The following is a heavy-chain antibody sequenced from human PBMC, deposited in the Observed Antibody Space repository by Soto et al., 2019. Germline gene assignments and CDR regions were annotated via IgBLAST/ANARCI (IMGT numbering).Heavy chain of an antibody. CDR1: GDSISSSNW. Sequence: SETLSLTCAVSGDSISSSNWWSWVRQPPGKGLEWIGDILHDGSTNNNPSLKSRVSISIDTSKNLFSLRLRSVTAADTAVYFCARVKATLYRHYYFDYWRQGTPVTV. CDR3: ARVKATLYRHYYFDY. D-gene: IGHD5-12*01. V-gene: IGHV4-4*02. CDR2: ILHDGST. J-gene: IGHJ4*02.